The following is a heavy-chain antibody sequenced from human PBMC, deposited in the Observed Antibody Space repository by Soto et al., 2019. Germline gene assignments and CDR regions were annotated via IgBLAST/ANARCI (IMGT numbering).Heavy chain of an antibody. D-gene: IGHD6-19*01. CDR3: PRHENSNAWEIDY. Sequence: SETLSLTCTVSGGSVSSDIYYWSWIRQPPGKGLEWIACIYYSGRANYKPSLKSRVTISVDTSKNQFSLKLSSVTAADTAVYYCPRHENSNAWEIDYWGQGTLVTVSS. CDR2: IYYSGRA. J-gene: IGHJ4*02. CDR1: GGSVSSDIYY. V-gene: IGHV4-61*01.